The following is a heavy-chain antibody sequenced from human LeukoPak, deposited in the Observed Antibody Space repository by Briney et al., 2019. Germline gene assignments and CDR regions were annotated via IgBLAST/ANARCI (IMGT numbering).Heavy chain of an antibody. CDR1: GFIFNIYA. CDR2: ISDNGAST. J-gene: IGHJ6*02. D-gene: IGHD2-21*01. Sequence: GGSLRLSCETSGFIFNIYAITWVRQAPGKGLEWVSGISDNGASTYYADSVKGRFTISRDNSKNTLYLQMNSLRAEDTAVYYCARVGQQPDLWWSSYYGMDVWGQGTTVTVSS. CDR3: ARVGQQPDLWWSSYYGMDV. V-gene: IGHV3-23*01.